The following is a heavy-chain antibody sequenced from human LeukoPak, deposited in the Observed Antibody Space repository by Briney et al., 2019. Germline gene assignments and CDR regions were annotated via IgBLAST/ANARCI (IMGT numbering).Heavy chain of an antibody. CDR1: GLTVSSNC. CDR2: IYSGGNT. V-gene: IGHV3-53*01. Sequence: GGSLRLSCAASGLTVSSNCMSWVRQAPGKGLEWVSFIYSGGNTYYADSVKGRFTISRDNSKNTVHLQMNSLRAEDTAVYYCAKGAYCSGGRCYLGDLDYWGQGTLVTVSS. J-gene: IGHJ4*02. CDR3: AKGAYCSGGRCYLGDLDY. D-gene: IGHD2-15*01.